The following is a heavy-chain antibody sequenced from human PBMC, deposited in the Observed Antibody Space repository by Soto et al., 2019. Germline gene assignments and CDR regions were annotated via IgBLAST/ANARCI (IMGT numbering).Heavy chain of an antibody. V-gene: IGHV3-48*03. Sequence: GGSLRLSCAASGFTFSSYEMNWVRQAPGKGLEWVSYISSGGSTIYYADSVKGRFTISRDNAKSSLYLQMNSLRAEDTAAYYCAREGFSSYGMDVWGQGTTVTVSS. CDR1: GFTFSSYE. CDR3: AREGFSSYGMDV. J-gene: IGHJ6*02. D-gene: IGHD6-19*01. CDR2: ISSGGSTI.